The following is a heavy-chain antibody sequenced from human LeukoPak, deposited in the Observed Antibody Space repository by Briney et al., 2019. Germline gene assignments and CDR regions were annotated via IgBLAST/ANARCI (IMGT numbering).Heavy chain of an antibody. Sequence: PSETLSLTCAVYSVSFSGYYWTWFRQPPGKGLEWIGEFNHNWGAKYNPSLKSRVTISVDTSNNHLSLSLNSVTTADTAVYYCAASLWFGIYPDYWGQGSLVTVSS. J-gene: IGHJ4*02. CDR3: AASLWFGIYPDY. CDR1: SVSFSGYY. V-gene: IGHV4-34*01. CDR2: FNHNWGA. D-gene: IGHD3-10*01.